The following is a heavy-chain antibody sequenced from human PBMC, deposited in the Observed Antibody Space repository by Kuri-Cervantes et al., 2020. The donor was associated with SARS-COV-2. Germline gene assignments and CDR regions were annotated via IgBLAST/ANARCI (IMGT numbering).Heavy chain of an antibody. CDR3: ATGDKDFWSGYYSYYYYYYMDV. V-gene: IGHV1-2*04. D-gene: IGHD3-3*01. CDR2: INPNSGGT. J-gene: IGHJ6*03. Sequence: ASVKVSCKASGYTFTGYYMHWVRQAPGQGLEWMGWINPNSGGTNYAQKFQGWVTMARDTSISTAYMELSRLRSEDTAVYYCATGDKDFWSGYYSYYYYYYMDVWGKGTTVTVSS. CDR1: GYTFTGYY.